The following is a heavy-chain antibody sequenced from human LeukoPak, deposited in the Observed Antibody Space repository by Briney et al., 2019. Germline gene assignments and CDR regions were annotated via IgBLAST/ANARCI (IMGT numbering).Heavy chain of an antibody. CDR3: AKGYCSSTSCSLGY. CDR1: GFTFDDYA. CDR2: ISWNSGSI. D-gene: IGHD2-2*01. J-gene: IGHJ4*02. Sequence: PGRSLRLSCAASGFTFDDYAMHWVRQAPGKGLEWVSGISWNSGSIGYADSVKGRFTISRDNAKNSLYLQMNSLRAEDTALYYCAKGYCSSTSCSLGYWGQGTLVAVSS. V-gene: IGHV3-9*01.